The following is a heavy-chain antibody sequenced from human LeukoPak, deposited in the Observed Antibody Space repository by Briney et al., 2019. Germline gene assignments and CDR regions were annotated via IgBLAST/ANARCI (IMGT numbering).Heavy chain of an antibody. D-gene: IGHD2-2*01. CDR1: GFTFSSYW. CDR3: ARDRYCSSTSCYGIDY. CDR2: LKQDESEK. V-gene: IGHV3-7*01. J-gene: IGHJ4*02. Sequence: GGSLRLSCAASGFTFSSYWMSWVRQAPGKGLEWVANLKQDESEKYYVDSVKGRFTISRDNGKNSLYLQMNSLRAEDTAVYFCARDRYCSSTSCYGIDYWGQGTLVTVSS.